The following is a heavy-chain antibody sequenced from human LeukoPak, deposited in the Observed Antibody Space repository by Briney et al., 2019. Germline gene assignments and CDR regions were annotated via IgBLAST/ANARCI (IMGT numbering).Heavy chain of an antibody. Sequence: PGGSLRLSCAVSGITLSNYGMSWVRQAPGEGLEWVAGISGSGGRTNYADSVKGRFTISRDNPKNTLYLQMNSLRAEDTAVYFCAKRGVVIRVILVGFHKEANYFDSWGQGVLVTVSS. CDR1: GITLSNYG. V-gene: IGHV3-23*01. CDR2: ISGSGGRT. D-gene: IGHD3-22*01. J-gene: IGHJ4*02. CDR3: AKRGVVIRVILVGFHKEANYFDS.